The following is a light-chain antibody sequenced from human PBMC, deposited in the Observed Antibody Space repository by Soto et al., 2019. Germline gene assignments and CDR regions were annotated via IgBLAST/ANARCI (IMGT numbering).Light chain of an antibody. CDR2: EVS. J-gene: IGLJ1*01. V-gene: IGLV2-14*01. Sequence: QSALTQPASVSGSPGQSITISCTGTTSDVGGYNYVSWYRQYPDKAPKLMIYEVSNRTARVSHRFSGAKSGNTASLTSSGLQAEDEADYYCSSYTLDRTPSYVFGTGTKLTVL. CDR1: TSDVGGYNY. CDR3: SSYTLDRTPSYV.